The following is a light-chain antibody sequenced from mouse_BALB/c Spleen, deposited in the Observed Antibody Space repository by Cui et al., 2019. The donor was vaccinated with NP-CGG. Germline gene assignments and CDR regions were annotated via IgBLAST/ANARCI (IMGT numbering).Light chain of an antibody. Sequence: AVVTKESALTTSPGETGTLTCRSSTGAVTTSNYANWVQEKPDHLFTGLIGGTNNRVPGVPARFSGSLIGDKTALTITGAQTEDEAIYFCALWYSNHWVFGGGTKLTVL. J-gene: IGLJ1*01. CDR2: GTN. CDR3: ALWYSNHWV. CDR1: TGAVTTSNY. V-gene: IGLV1*01.